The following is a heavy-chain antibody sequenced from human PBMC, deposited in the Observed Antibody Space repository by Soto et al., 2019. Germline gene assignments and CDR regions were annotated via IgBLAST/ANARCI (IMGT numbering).Heavy chain of an antibody. Sequence: QVQLVQSGPEVKKPGSSVKVSCKASGDSFSRYTFNWVRQAPGQGLEWMGRIIPILDLANYAQKFQGRVTIFADKLTSTAYMDLSSLTSDDTALYFCAREEYYDRSGIESCYFDLWGRGTLVTVSS. CDR1: GDSFSRYT. V-gene: IGHV1-69*02. J-gene: IGHJ2*01. CDR2: IIPILDLA. D-gene: IGHD3-22*01. CDR3: AREEYYDRSGIESCYFDL.